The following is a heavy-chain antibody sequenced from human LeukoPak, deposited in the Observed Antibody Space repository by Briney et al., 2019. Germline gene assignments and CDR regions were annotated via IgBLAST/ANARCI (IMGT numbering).Heavy chain of an antibody. CDR1: GGSISNYY. J-gene: IGHJ4*02. CDR3: ARLNVLSGSPLHHFDQ. V-gene: IGHV4-59*08. Sequence: SETLSLTCTVSGGSISNYYWSWIRQPPGKGLEWIAYINYSGNTNYNPSLKSRVTISVDTSKNQFSLKLTSVTAADTAVYYCARLNVLSGSPLHHFDQWGQGTLVTVSS. D-gene: IGHD6-13*01. CDR2: INYSGNT.